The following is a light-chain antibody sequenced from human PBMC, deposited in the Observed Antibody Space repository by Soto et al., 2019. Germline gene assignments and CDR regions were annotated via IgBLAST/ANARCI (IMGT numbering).Light chain of an antibody. V-gene: IGLV2-14*01. CDR3: SSYTSSSTYV. Sequence: QSAVTQPASVSGSPGQSITISCTGTSSDVGGYNYVSWYQQHPGKAPKLMIYDVSNRPSGVSNRFSGSKSGNTASLTISGLQAEYEADYYCSSYTSSSTYVFGTGTEVTDL. CDR1: SSDVGGYNY. CDR2: DVS. J-gene: IGLJ1*01.